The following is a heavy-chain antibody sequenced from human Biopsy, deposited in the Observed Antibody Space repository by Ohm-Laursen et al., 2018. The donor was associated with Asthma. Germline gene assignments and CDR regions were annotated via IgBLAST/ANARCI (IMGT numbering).Heavy chain of an antibody. CDR2: IHYSGST. J-gene: IGHJ5*02. CDR1: GASIKTDDHY. V-gene: IGHV4-61*08. D-gene: IGHD3-16*02. Sequence: SETLSLTCTVSGASIKTDDHYWSWLRQPPGKGLEWFGSIHYSGSTNCNPSLKSRVTISEDTSKNQFSLKLTSVTAADTAVYYCARGVITNWFDPWGQGTLVTVPS. CDR3: ARGVITNWFDP.